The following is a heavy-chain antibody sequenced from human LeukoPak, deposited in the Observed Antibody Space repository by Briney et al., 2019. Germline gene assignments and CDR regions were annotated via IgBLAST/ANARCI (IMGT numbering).Heavy chain of an antibody. CDR3: ARDDKEDCYDSSGYGTFDY. CDR2: IKQDGSEK. CDR1: GFTFSSYW. Sequence: GGSLRLSCAASGFTFSSYWMSWVRQAPGKGLEWVANIKQDGSEKYYVDSVKGRFTISRDNAKNSLYLQMNSLRAEDTAVYYCARDDKEDCYDSSGYGTFDYWGQGTLVTVSS. V-gene: IGHV3-7*05. D-gene: IGHD3-22*01. J-gene: IGHJ4*02.